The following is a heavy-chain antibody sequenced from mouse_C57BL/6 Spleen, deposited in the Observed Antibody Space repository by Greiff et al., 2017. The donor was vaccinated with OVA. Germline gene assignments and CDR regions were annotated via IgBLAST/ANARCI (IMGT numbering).Heavy chain of an antibody. CDR2: ISSGSSTI. D-gene: IGHD4-1*02. V-gene: IGHV5-17*01. Sequence: EVQRVESGGGLVKPGGSLKLSCAASGFTFSDYGMHWVRQAPEKGLEWVAYISSGSSTIYYADTVKGRFTISRDNAKNTLFLQMTSLRSEDTAIYYCAGHHSQLGFAYWGQGTLVTVSA. J-gene: IGHJ3*01. CDR1: GFTFSDYG. CDR3: AGHHSQLGFAY.